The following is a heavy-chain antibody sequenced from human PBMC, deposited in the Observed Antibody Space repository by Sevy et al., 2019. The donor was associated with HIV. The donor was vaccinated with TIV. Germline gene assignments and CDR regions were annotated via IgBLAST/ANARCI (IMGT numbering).Heavy chain of an antibody. CDR2: VTPNSGDT. D-gene: IGHD6-19*01. J-gene: IGHJ5*02. CDR3: AGQSLGWYNWFDP. V-gene: IGHV1-2*06. CDR1: GYNLY. Sequence: ASVKVSCKASGYNLYIHWVRQAPGQGLEWMGRVTPNSGDTSYAQKFQDRVAMTMDTSINTAYMELSGLKSDDTAIYYCAGQSLGWYNWFDPWGQGALVTVSS.